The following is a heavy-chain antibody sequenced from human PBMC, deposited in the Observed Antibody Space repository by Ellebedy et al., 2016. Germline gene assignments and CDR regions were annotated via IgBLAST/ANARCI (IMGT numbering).Heavy chain of an antibody. CDR2: ISAYNGNT. CDR3: AREQSYGNYYFDY. CDR1: GYTFTNYG. Sequence: ASVKVSCKASGYTFTNYGISWVRQAPGQGLEWMGWISAYNGNTNYAQKLQGRVTMTADTSTSTAYIELRGLRSDDTAIFYCAREQSYGNYYFDYWGQGTLVTVSS. J-gene: IGHJ4*02. V-gene: IGHV1-18*01. D-gene: IGHD5-18*01.